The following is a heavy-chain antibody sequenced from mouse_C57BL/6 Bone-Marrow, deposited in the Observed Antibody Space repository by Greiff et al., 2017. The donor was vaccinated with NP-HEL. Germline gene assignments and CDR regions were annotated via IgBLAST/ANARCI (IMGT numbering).Heavy chain of an antibody. D-gene: IGHD2-4*01. CDR3: ARSLYYDLYYAMDY. CDR2: IYPGSGST. V-gene: IGHV1-55*01. Sequence: VQLQQPGAELVKPGASVKMSCKASGYTFTSYWITWVKQRPGQGLEWIGDIYPGSGSTNYNEKFKSKATLTVDTSSSTAYMQLSSLTSEDSAVYYCARSLYYDLYYAMDYWGQGTSVTVSS. J-gene: IGHJ4*01. CDR1: GYTFTSYW.